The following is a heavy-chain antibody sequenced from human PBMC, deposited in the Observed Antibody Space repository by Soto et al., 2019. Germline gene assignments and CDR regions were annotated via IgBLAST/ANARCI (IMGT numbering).Heavy chain of an antibody. J-gene: IGHJ4*02. Sequence: QVQLVESGGGVVQPGRSLRLSCAASGFTFSSYAMHWVRQAPGKGLEWVAVISYDGSNKDYADSVKGRFTISRDNSKNTLYLQMNSLRAEDTAVYYCARDGWGSSWYYFDYWGQGTLVTVSS. D-gene: IGHD6-13*01. CDR1: GFTFSSYA. V-gene: IGHV3-30-3*01. CDR3: ARDGWGSSWYYFDY. CDR2: ISYDGSNK.